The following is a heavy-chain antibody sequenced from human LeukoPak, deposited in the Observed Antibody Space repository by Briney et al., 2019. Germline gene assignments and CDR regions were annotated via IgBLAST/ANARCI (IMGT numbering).Heavy chain of an antibody. CDR1: GYTLTSYG. Sequence: EASVKVSCKASGYTLTSYGISWVRQAPGQGLEWMGWISAYNGNTNYAQKLQGRVTMTTDTSTSTAYMELRSLRSDDTAVYYCARDFVPSFRYDSSGQGAFDIWGQGTMVTVSS. V-gene: IGHV1-18*01. J-gene: IGHJ3*02. CDR3: ARDFVPSFRYDSSGQGAFDI. CDR2: ISAYNGNT. D-gene: IGHD3-22*01.